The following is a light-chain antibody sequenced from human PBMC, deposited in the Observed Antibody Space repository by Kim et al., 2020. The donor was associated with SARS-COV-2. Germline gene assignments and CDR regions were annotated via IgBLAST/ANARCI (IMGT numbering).Light chain of an antibody. CDR3: QQSYSTPRMYT. Sequence: DIQMTQSPSSLSASVGDRVTITCRASQSISSYLNWYQQKPGKAPKLLIYAASSLQSGVPSRFSGSGSGTDFTITISSLQPEDFATYYCQQSYSTPRMYTFGQGTKLEI. V-gene: IGKV1-39*01. J-gene: IGKJ2*01. CDR2: AAS. CDR1: QSISSY.